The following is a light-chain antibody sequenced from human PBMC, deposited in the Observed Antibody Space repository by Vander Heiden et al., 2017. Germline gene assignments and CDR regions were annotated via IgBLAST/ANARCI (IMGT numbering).Light chain of an antibody. Sequence: DIQMTQSPSSLSASVGDRVTITCRATQSISNYLNWYQQKPGEAPKLLIYSTSTLQSGVPSRFSGSGSGTDFTLTISNLHPEDFATYFCQQSYATSWTFSQGTKVEIK. CDR1: QSISNY. CDR2: STS. V-gene: IGKV1-39*01. CDR3: QQSYATSWT. J-gene: IGKJ1*01.